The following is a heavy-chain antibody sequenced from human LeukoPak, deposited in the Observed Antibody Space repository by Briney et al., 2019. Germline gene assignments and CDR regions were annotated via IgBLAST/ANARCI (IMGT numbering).Heavy chain of an antibody. CDR1: GGSISSYY. CDR2: IYYSGST. J-gene: IGHJ4*02. V-gene: IGHV4-59*08. Sequence: SETLSLTCTASGGSISSYYWSWIRQPPGKGLEWIGYIYYSGSTNYNSSLKSRVTISVDTSKNQFSLKLSSVTAADTAVYSCERLRGVNYYDSSGYYYFDCWGQGTLVTVSS. D-gene: IGHD3-22*01. CDR3: ERLRGVNYYDSSGYYYFDC.